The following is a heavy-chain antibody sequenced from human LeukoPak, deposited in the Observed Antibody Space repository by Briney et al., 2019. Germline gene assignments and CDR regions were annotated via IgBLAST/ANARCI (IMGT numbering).Heavy chain of an antibody. Sequence: PGTSLRLSCAGSGFTLSGFAMHWVRQAPGKGLEWVAATSYHGRDKYYADAVSGRFTISRDNSKNTLHLEMNSLRTDDTAVYYCTKERGGGGRRINLMVGGYGPWGQGTQVTVSS. CDR3: TKERGGGGRRINLMVGGYGP. J-gene: IGHJ5*02. CDR2: TSYHGRDK. V-gene: IGHV3-30*04. CDR1: GFTLSGFA. D-gene: IGHD3-16*01.